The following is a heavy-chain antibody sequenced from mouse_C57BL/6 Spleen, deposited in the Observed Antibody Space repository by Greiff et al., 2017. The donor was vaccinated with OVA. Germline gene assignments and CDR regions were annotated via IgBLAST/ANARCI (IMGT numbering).Heavy chain of an antibody. CDR1: GYTFTSYG. Sequence: QVQLKESGAELARPGASVKLSCKASGYTFTSYGISWVKQRTGQGLEWIGEIYPRSGNTYYNEKFKGKATLTADKSSSTAYMELRSLTSEDSAVYFCARGRGYGYWGQGTTLTVSS. CDR2: IYPRSGNT. J-gene: IGHJ2*01. CDR3: ARGRGYGY. D-gene: IGHD1-1*02. V-gene: IGHV1-81*01.